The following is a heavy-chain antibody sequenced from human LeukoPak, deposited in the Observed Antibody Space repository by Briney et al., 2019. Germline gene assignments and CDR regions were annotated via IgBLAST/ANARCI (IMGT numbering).Heavy chain of an antibody. D-gene: IGHD3-22*01. V-gene: IGHV3-23*01. Sequence: GGSLRLSCAASGFTFSSYAMSWVRQAPGKGLEWVSAISGSGGSTYYADSVKGRFTISRDNSKNMLYLQMNSLRAEDTAVYYCAKDPVGPNYYYDSSGYHRKWSYWGQGTLVTVSS. CDR2: ISGSGGST. CDR3: AKDPVGPNYYYDSSGYHRKWSY. CDR1: GFTFSSYA. J-gene: IGHJ4*02.